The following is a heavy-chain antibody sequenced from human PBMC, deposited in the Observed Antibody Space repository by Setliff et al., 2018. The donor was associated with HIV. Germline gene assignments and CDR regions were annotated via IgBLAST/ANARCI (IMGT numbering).Heavy chain of an antibody. J-gene: IGHJ4*02. CDR1: GGSFSAYY. D-gene: IGHD6-19*01. Sequence: SETLSLTCAVSGGSFSAYYWSWIRQSPHKGLEWIGEIDHTGSAYYNPFLISRVTISVDTSKNRFSPKLSSVTAADTALYYCARGPRVFAAVVDTPFAFWGQGTRVTVS. CDR2: IDHTGSA. CDR3: ARGPRVFAAVVDTPFAF. V-gene: IGHV4-34*01.